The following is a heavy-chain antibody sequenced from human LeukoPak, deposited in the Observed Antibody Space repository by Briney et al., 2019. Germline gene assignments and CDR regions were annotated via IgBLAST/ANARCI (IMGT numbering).Heavy chain of an antibody. Sequence: ASVKVSCKASGYTFTSYDINWVQQATGQGLEWMGWMNPNSGNTGYAQKFQGRVTMTSDTSTSTVYMELHSLRSDDTAVYFCARVGMTAATADFWGQGTLVTVSS. CDR3: ARVGMTAATADF. V-gene: IGHV1-8*02. CDR2: MNPNSGNT. J-gene: IGHJ4*02. CDR1: GYTFTSYD. D-gene: IGHD6-25*01.